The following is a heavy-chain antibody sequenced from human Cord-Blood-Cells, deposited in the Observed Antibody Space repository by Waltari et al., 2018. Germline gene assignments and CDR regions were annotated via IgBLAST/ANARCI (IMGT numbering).Heavy chain of an antibody. J-gene: IGHJ4*02. CDR2: INHSGST. V-gene: IGHV4-34*01. Sequence: QVQLQQWGAGLLKPSGTLSLTCAVYGGSFSGYYWSWIRQPPGKGLEWIGEINHSGSTNYNPSLKSRVTISVDTSKNQFSLKLSSVTAADTAVYYCARLEKGGSGRLIDYWGQGTLVTVSS. CDR1: GGSFSGYY. D-gene: IGHD3-10*01. CDR3: ARLEKGGSGRLIDY.